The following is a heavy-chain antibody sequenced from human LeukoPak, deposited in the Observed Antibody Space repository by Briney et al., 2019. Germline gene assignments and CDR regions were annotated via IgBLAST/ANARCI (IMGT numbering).Heavy chain of an antibody. V-gene: IGHV3-7*03. D-gene: IGHD2-15*01. J-gene: IGHJ4*02. CDR2: IKQDGSEK. CDR3: ARGRYCSSGSCYFDY. Sequence: GGSLRLSCVASGFSFNNYRMTWVRQVPGKGLEWVANIKQDGSEKQYVDSVKGRFAISRDNAKKSLYLQINTLRAEDTAVYYCARGRYCSSGSCYFDYWGQGTLVTVSS. CDR1: GFSFNNYR.